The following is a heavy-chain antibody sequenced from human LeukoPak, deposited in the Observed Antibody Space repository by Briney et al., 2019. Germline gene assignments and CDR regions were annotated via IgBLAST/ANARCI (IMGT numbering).Heavy chain of an antibody. CDR1: GFTFSSYS. D-gene: IGHD2-2*01. J-gene: IGHJ3*02. Sequence: GGSLRLSCAASGFTFSSYSMNWVRQAPGKGLEWVSSISSSSSYIYYADSVKGRFTISRDNAKNSLYLQMNSLRAEDTAVYYCATRGGIVVVPAANAKSRAFDIWGQGTMVTVSS. CDR2: ISSSSSYI. V-gene: IGHV3-21*01. CDR3: ATRGGIVVVPAANAKSRAFDI.